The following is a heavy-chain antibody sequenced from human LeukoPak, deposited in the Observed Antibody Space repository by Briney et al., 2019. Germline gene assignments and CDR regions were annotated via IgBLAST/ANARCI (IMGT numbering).Heavy chain of an antibody. CDR2: ISSSGSTI. CDR3: AKGGSSWSEFDY. J-gene: IGHJ4*02. CDR1: GFTFSDYY. V-gene: IGHV3-11*01. D-gene: IGHD6-13*01. Sequence: GGSLRLSCAASGFTFSDYYMSWIRQAPGKGLEWVSYISSSGSTIYYADSVKGRFTISRDNAKNSLYLQMNSLRDDDTAVYYCAKGGSSWSEFDYWGQGTLVTVSS.